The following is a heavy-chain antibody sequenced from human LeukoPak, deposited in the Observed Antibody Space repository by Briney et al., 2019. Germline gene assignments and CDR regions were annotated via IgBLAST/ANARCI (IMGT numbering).Heavy chain of an antibody. J-gene: IGHJ4*02. D-gene: IGHD2-21*01. V-gene: IGHV1-8*01. CDR3: ARTPPKGDIDY. CDR2: MNASSGNT. CDR1: GYTFTNYD. Sequence: ASVKVSCKASGYTFTNYDINWVRQATGQGLEWLGWMNASSGNTGYAQKFQGRVSMTRATSISTAYLELSSLTFEDTAVYYCARTPPKGDIDYWGQGTLVTVSS.